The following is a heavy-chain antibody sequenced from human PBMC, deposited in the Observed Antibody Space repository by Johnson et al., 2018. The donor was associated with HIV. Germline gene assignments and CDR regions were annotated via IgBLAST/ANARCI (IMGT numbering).Heavy chain of an antibody. D-gene: IGHD4-17*01. Sequence: VQLVESGGGLVQPGGSLRLSCAASGFALSNYWMNWVRQAPGKGLEWVANIKKDGSEKYYVASVKGRFTISRDNAKNSLYLQLNSLRADDTAVYFCARDRFGDSDAFDIWGQGKMVTVSS. CDR2: IKKDGSEK. CDR1: GFALSNYW. CDR3: ARDRFGDSDAFDI. J-gene: IGHJ3*02. V-gene: IGHV3-7*01.